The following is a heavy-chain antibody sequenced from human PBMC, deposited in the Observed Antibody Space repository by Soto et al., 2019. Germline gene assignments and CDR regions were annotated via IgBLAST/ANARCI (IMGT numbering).Heavy chain of an antibody. D-gene: IGHD2-15*01. CDR1: GFTLTDYY. CDR3: ARGPKFCTSSSCNYYGLDV. Sequence: GSLRLSCEASGFTLTDYYTTWSRQAPGKGLEWVSYITSGSGYTNNADSVNGRFTISRDNLKNSLTLQMNSLRAEDTAVYYCARGPKFCTSSSCNYYGLDVWGQGTTVPVSS. J-gene: IGHJ6*02. CDR2: ITSGSGYT. V-gene: IGHV3-11*06.